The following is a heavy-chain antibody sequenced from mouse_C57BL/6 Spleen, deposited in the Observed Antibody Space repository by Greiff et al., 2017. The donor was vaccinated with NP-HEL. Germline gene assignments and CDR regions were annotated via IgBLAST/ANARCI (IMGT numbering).Heavy chain of an antibody. J-gene: IGHJ4*01. CDR1: GYSFTGYY. Sequence: DVKLVESGPELVKPGASVKISCKASGYSFTGYYMHWVKQSHGNILDWIGYIYPYNGVSSYNQKFKGKATLTVDKSSSTAYMELRSLTSEDSAVYYCARGRITTVVAREYYAMDYWGQGTSVTVSS. CDR3: ARGRITTVVAREYYAMDY. CDR2: IYPYNGVS. D-gene: IGHD1-1*01. V-gene: IGHV1-31*01.